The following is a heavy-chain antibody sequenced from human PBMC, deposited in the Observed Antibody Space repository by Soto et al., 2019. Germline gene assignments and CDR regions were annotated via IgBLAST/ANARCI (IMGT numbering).Heavy chain of an antibody. CDR1: GGTFSNHE. Sequence: QVQLVQSGAELKKPGSSVKVSCKSSGGTFSNHEISWVRQVPGQGLEWLGGIMPVYGTTNIAQSFHGRVTITADEATTTAFMELSSLSYEDTAVYYCARARAPMAVAQYYFDYWGQGTLVTVSS. D-gene: IGHD6-19*01. V-gene: IGHV1-69*01. CDR3: ARARAPMAVAQYYFDY. CDR2: IMPVYGTT. J-gene: IGHJ4*02.